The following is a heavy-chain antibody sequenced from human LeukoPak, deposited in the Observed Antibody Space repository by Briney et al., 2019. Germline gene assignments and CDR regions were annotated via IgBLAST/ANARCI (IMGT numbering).Heavy chain of an antibody. J-gene: IGHJ4*02. Sequence: PGGSLRLSCAASGFTFSSYAMHWVRQAPGKGLEWVAVISYDGSNKYYADSVKGRFTISRDNSKNTLYLQMNSLRAKDTAVYYCARDPRTCSSTSCPVDYWGQGTLVTVSS. CDR2: ISYDGSNK. D-gene: IGHD2-2*01. V-gene: IGHV3-30*04. CDR3: ARDPRTCSSTSCPVDY. CDR1: GFTFSSYA.